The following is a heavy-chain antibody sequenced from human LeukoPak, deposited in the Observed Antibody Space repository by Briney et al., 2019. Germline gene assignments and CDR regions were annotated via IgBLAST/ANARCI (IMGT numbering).Heavy chain of an antibody. V-gene: IGHV4-4*07. J-gene: IGHJ6*03. Sequence: SETLSLTCTVAGGSISSYYWSWIRQPAGKGLEWIGRIYTSGSTNYNPSLKSRVTISVDKSKNQFSLKLSSVTAADTAVYYCARDFEYSSSFYYYYYMDVWGKGTTVTVSS. CDR1: GGSISSYY. CDR2: IYTSGST. D-gene: IGHD6-6*01. CDR3: ARDFEYSSSFYYYYYMDV.